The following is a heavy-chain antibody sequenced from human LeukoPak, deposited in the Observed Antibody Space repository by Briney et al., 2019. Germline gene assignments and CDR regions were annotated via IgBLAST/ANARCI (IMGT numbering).Heavy chain of an antibody. V-gene: IGHV1-2*02. CDR3: AREAGGDTYYFDY. CDR2: INPNSGGT. D-gene: IGHD2-21*01. CDR1: GYTFTGYY. Sequence: GASVKVSCKASGYTFTGYYMHWVRQAPGQGLEWMGWINPNSGGTNYAQKFQGRVTMTRDTPISTAYMELSRLRSDDTAVYYCAREAGGDTYYFDYWGQGTLVTVSS. J-gene: IGHJ4*02.